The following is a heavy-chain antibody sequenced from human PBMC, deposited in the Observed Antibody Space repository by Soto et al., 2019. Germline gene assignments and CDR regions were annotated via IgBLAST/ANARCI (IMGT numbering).Heavy chain of an antibody. V-gene: IGHV1-2*02. CDR3: ARGAVVPAAMGTYYYYYGMDV. CDR1: GYTFTGYY. Sequence: ASVKVSCKASGYTFTGYYMHWVRQAPGQGLARMGWINPNSGGTNYAQKFQGRVTMTRDTSISTAYMELSRLRSDDTAVYYCARGAVVPAAMGTYYYYYGMDVWGQGTTVTVS. J-gene: IGHJ6*02. D-gene: IGHD2-2*01. CDR2: INPNSGGT.